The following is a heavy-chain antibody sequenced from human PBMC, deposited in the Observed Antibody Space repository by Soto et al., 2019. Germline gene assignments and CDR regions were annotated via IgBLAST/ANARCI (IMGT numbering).Heavy chain of an antibody. J-gene: IGHJ4*02. CDR2: ISYDGSNK. CDR1: GFTFSSYG. D-gene: IGHD2-21*02. V-gene: IGHV3-30*18. Sequence: QVQLVESGGGVVQPGRSLRLSCAASGFTFSSYGMHWVRQAPGKGLEWVAVISYDGSNKYYADSVKGRFTISRDNSKNTLYLQMNSLRAEDTAVYYCAKTGYCGGYCYSRWIDYWGQGTLVTVSS. CDR3: AKTGYCGGYCYSRWIDY.